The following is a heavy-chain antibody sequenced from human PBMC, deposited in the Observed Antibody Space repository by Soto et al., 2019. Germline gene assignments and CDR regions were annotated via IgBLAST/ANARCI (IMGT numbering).Heavy chain of an antibody. V-gene: IGHV4-59*01. J-gene: IGHJ4*02. CDR1: GGSISSYY. Sequence: SETLSLTCTVSGGSISSYYWSWIRQPPGKGLEWIGYIYYSGSTNYNPSLKSRVTISVDTSKNQFSLKLSSVTAADTAVYYCARGDWNSLLAHYFDYWGQGTLVTVSS. D-gene: IGHD1-7*01. CDR3: ARGDWNSLLAHYFDY. CDR2: IYYSGST.